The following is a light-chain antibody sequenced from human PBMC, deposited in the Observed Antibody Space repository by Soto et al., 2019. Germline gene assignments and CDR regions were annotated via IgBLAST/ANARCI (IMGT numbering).Light chain of an antibody. CDR2: AAS. J-gene: IGKJ1*01. CDR1: QSISSW. Sequence: DIQMTQSPSSLSASVGDRVTITCRASQSISSWLAWYQQKPGKAPKLLIYAASTLQSGVPSRFSGTGSETECTLTITDLQADDLATYFCHQYKTYSTFGQGTKVDI. V-gene: IGKV1-5*01. CDR3: HQYKTYST.